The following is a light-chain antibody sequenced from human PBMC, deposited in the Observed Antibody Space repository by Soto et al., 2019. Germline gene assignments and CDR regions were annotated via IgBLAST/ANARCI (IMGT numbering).Light chain of an antibody. CDR1: SSNIGSND. CDR3: ATWDDSLSAWV. V-gene: IGLV1-47*01. Sequence: QSVLTQAPSASGTPGQTVSISCSGSSSNIGSNDVSWYQKLPGTAPKLLIHKKTQRPSGVPDRFYASKSGTSASLAISGLRSEDEGDYYCATWDDSLSAWVFGGGTKLTV. J-gene: IGLJ3*02. CDR2: KKT.